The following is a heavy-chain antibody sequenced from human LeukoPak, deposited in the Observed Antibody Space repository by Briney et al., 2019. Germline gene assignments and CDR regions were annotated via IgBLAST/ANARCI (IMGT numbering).Heavy chain of an antibody. D-gene: IGHD2-2*01. CDR1: GFTFSSYA. V-gene: IGHV3-23*01. Sequence: GGSLRHSCAASGFTFSSYATSWVRQAPGKGLEWVSIISDSGGTTYYADSVKGRFTISRDNSKNTLYLQMNSLRVEDTAVYYCATLYQLLWVSFDYWGQGTLVTVPS. CDR2: ISDSGGTT. J-gene: IGHJ4*02. CDR3: ATLYQLLWVSFDY.